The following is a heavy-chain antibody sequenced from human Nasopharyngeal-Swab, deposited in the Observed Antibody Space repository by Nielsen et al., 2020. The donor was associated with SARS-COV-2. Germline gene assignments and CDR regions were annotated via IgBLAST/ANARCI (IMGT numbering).Heavy chain of an antibody. CDR3: VLAILSSSWYGAGDY. D-gene: IGHD6-13*01. V-gene: IGHV1-24*01. J-gene: IGHJ4*02. Sequence: ASVKVSCKVSGYTLTELSMHWVRQAPGKGLEWMGGFDPEDGETIYAQKFQGRVTMTEDTSTDTAYMELSSLRSEDTAVYYCVLAILSSSWYGAGDYWGQGTLVTVSS. CDR1: GYTLTELS. CDR2: FDPEDGET.